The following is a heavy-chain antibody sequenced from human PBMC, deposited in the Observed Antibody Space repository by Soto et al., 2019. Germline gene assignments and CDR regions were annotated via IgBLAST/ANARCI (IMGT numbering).Heavy chain of an antibody. V-gene: IGHV3-66*01. CDR2: IYSGGST. CDR1: GGSFSGYY. Sequence: ETLSLTCAVYGGSFSGYYWSWVRQAPGKGLEWVSVIYSGGSTYYADSVKGRFTISRDNSKNTLYLQMNSLRAEDTAVYYCAKTSRDGYNYYDYWGQGTLVTVS. CDR3: AKTSRDGYNYYDY. J-gene: IGHJ4*02. D-gene: IGHD5-12*01.